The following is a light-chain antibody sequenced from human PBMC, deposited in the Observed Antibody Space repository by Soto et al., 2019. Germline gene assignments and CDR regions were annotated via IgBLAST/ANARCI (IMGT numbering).Light chain of an antibody. CDR3: CSFAGTPYV. Sequence: QSALTQPRSVSGSPGQSPTISCTGTSSDVGGYDYVSWYQQHPGKAPKLIIYDVSKRPSGVPDRFSGSKSGNTASLTISGLQAEDEADYYCCSFAGTPYVFGTGTKLTVL. V-gene: IGLV2-11*01. J-gene: IGLJ1*01. CDR1: SSDVGGYDY. CDR2: DVS.